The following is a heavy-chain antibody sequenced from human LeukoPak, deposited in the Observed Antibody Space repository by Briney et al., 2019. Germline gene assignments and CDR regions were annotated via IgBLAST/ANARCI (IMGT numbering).Heavy chain of an antibody. V-gene: IGHV3-30*03. Sequence: GGSLRLSCAASGFTFSNHWMHWVRQAPGKGLEWVAVVSYDGSNKYYADSVKGRFTISRDNSKNTLYLQMNSLRAEDTAVYYCAVVIRDYYYGMDVWGQGTTVTVSS. J-gene: IGHJ6*02. CDR1: GFTFSNHW. CDR3: AVVIRDYYYGMDV. CDR2: VSYDGSNK. D-gene: IGHD2/OR15-2a*01.